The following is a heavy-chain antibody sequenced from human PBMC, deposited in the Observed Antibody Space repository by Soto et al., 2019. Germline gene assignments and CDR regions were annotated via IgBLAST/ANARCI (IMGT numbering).Heavy chain of an antibody. J-gene: IGHJ3*02. D-gene: IGHD2-2*01. CDR3: PRDSNCAQWVVPANLYAFDI. V-gene: IGHV4-59*01. Sequence: PSETLSLTCTVSGGSISSYYWSWIRQPPGKGLEWIGYIYYSGRTNYNPSLKSRITISVDTSKNQFSLKLSTVAAADSAAYYWPRDSNCAQWVVPANLYAFDIWGQGTMVTVSS. CDR1: GGSISSYY. CDR2: IYYSGRT.